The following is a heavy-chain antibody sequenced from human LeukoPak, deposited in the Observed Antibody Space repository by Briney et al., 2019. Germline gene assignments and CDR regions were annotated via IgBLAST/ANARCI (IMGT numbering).Heavy chain of an antibody. Sequence: GGSLRLSCAASGFTFSSYSMNWVRQAPGKGLGWVSSISSSSSYIYYADSVKGRFTISRDNAKNSLYLPMNSLRAEDTAVYYCARESGSYDYWGQGTLVTVSS. D-gene: IGHD1-26*01. CDR1: GFTFSSYS. V-gene: IGHV3-21*01. CDR2: ISSSSSYI. J-gene: IGHJ4*02. CDR3: ARESGSYDY.